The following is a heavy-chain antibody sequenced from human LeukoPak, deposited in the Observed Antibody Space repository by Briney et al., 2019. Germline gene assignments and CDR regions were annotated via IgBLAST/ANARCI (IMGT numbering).Heavy chain of an antibody. V-gene: IGHV3-23*01. CDR2: IGSAGGSI. Sequence: GGSLRLSCTASGFTFSSRWMTWVRQAPGKGLEWLSTIGSAGGSIFYADSVKGRFTISRDNSKSTLFLQMDSLRVEDTALYYCAKRGEVSTYYYFESWGQGALVTVSS. D-gene: IGHD2/OR15-2a*01. CDR3: AKRGEVSTYYYFES. CDR1: GFTFSSRW. J-gene: IGHJ4*02.